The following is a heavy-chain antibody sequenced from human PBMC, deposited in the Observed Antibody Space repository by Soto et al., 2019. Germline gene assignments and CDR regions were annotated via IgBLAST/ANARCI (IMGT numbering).Heavy chain of an antibody. CDR1: GGSISSYY. CDR2: IHYSGST. CDR3: ARLGTYGSGSYVWENWFDP. Sequence: SETLSLTCTVSGGSISSYYWSWIRQPPGKGLEWIGYIHYSGSTNYKPSLRSRVTISVDTSKNQFSVKLSSVTAADTAVYYCARLGTYGSGSYVWENWFDPWGQGTLVTVSS. J-gene: IGHJ5*02. V-gene: IGHV4-59*08. D-gene: IGHD3-10*01.